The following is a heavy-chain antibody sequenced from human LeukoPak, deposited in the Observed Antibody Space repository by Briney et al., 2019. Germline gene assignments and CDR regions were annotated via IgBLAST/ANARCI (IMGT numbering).Heavy chain of an antibody. V-gene: IGHV1-24*01. J-gene: IGHJ4*02. CDR2: FDPEDGET. CDR3: ATARYSYGYRLNDY. Sequence: ASVKVSCKVSGYTLTELSMHWVRQAPGKGLEWMGGFDPEDGETIYAQKFQGRVTMTEDTSTDTAYMELSSLRSEDTAVYYCATARYSYGYRLNDYWGQGTLVTVSS. CDR1: GYTLTELS. D-gene: IGHD5-18*01.